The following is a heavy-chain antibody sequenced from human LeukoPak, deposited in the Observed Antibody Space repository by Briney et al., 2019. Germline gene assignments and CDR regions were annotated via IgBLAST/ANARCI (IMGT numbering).Heavy chain of an antibody. CDR3: TRVRGLLWFGEDVDY. D-gene: IGHD3-10*01. CDR2: IRSKAYGGTT. Sequence: GGSLRLSCTASGFTFGDYAMSWFRQAPGKGLEWVGFIRSKAYGGTTEYAASVKGRFTISRDDSKSIAYLQMNSLKTEDTAVYYCTRVRGLLWFGEDVDYWGQGTLVTVSS. CDR1: GFTFGDYA. V-gene: IGHV3-49*03. J-gene: IGHJ4*02.